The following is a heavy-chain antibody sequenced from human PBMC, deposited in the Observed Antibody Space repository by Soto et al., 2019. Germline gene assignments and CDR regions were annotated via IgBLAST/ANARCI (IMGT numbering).Heavy chain of an antibody. CDR2: IYYGGST. CDR3: AKVVVAATRHTDFDS. CDR1: GGSINSNNYY. D-gene: IGHD2-15*01. Sequence: PSETLSLTCTVSGGSINSNNYYWAWIRQPPGKGLAWIASIYYGGSTYYNPSLKSRVTISIDTSKNQFSLRLRSVTAADTAIYYCAKVVVAATRHTDFDSWGQGTLITVSS. J-gene: IGHJ4*02. V-gene: IGHV4-39*01.